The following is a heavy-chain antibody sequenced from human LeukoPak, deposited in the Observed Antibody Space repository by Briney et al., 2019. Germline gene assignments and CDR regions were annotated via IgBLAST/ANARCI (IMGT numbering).Heavy chain of an antibody. D-gene: IGHD3-10*01. V-gene: IGHV3-30*18. J-gene: IGHJ4*02. CDR1: GFTFTTYG. Sequence: GGSLRLSCAVSGFTFTTYGMHWVRQAPGKGLEWVALKSFDGSEKYYADSVKGRFTISRDNSKNTLYLQMNSVRVEDTAVYFCAKDVKMFRGPMIMRHFDYWGQGALVTVSS. CDR3: AKDVKMFRGPMIMRHFDY. CDR2: KSFDGSEK.